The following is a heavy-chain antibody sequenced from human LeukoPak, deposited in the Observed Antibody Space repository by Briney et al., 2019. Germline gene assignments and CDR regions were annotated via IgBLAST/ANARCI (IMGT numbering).Heavy chain of an antibody. CDR1: GYTFTSYA. CDR3: ARVSDYYGSGSYSQPFDY. Sequence: SVKVSCKASGYTFTSYAISWVRQAPGQGLEWMGRIIPILGIANYAQKFQGRVTITADKSTSTAYMELSSLRSEDTAVYYCARVSDYYGSGSYSQPFDYWGQGTLVTVSS. CDR2: IIPILGIA. V-gene: IGHV1-69*04. D-gene: IGHD3-10*01. J-gene: IGHJ4*02.